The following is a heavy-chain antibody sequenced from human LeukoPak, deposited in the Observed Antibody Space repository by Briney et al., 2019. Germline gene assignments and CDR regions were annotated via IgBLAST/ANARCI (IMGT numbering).Heavy chain of an antibody. CDR2: IYYSGSP. V-gene: IGHV4-34*01. CDR1: GGSFSGYY. D-gene: IGHD3-10*01. CDR3: ARHVGFITMVRGVINNNWFDP. Sequence: SETLSLTCAVYGGSFSGYYWSWIRQPPGKGLEWIGSIYYSGSPYYNPSLKSRVTISVDTSKKQFSLKLSSVTAADTAVYYCARHVGFITMVRGVINNNWFDPWGQGTLVTVSS. J-gene: IGHJ5*02.